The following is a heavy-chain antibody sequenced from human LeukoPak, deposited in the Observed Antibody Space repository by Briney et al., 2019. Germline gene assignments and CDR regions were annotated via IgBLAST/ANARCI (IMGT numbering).Heavy chain of an antibody. CDR3: ASPYYDFWSGNSHFDY. CDR2: IIPIFGTA. V-gene: IGHV1-69*13. Sequence: GASVKVSCKASGGTFSSYAISWVRQAPGQGLEWMGGIIPIFGTANYAQKFQGRVTITADEFTSTAYMELSSLRSEDTAVYYCASPYYDFWSGNSHFDYWGQGTLVTVSS. D-gene: IGHD3-3*01. J-gene: IGHJ4*02. CDR1: GGTFSSYA.